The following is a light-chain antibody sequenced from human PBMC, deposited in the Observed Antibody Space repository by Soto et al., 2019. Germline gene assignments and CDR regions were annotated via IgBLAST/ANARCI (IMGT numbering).Light chain of an antibody. J-gene: IGKJ5*01. V-gene: IGKV1-8*01. CDR2: AAS. Sequence: AIRMTQSPSSFSASTGDRVTITCRACQGISSYLAWYRQKPGKAPKLLIYAASTLQSGVPSRFSGSGSGTDFTLTISCLQSEDFAAYYCQQYYSYPITFGQGTRLEIK. CDR1: QGISSY. CDR3: QQYYSYPIT.